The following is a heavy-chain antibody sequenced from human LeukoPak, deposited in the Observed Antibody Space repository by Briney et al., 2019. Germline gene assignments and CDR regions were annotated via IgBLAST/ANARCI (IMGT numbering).Heavy chain of an antibody. CDR2: ISSSSSYI. V-gene: IGHV3-21*01. CDR3: ARVSYDSSGYIYDY. D-gene: IGHD3-22*01. CDR1: GFTFSSYS. J-gene: IGHJ4*02. Sequence: KAGGSLRLSCAASGFTFSSYSMNWVRQAPGKGLEWVSSISSSSSYIYYADSVKGRFTISRDNAKNSLYLQMNSLRAEDTAVYYCARVSYDSSGYIYDYWGQGTLVTVSS.